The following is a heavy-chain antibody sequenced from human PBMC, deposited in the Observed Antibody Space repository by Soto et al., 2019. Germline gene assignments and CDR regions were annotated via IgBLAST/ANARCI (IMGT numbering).Heavy chain of an antibody. J-gene: IGHJ6*02. CDR2: IYYSGST. V-gene: IGHV4-39*01. Sequence: SETLSLTCTVSGGSISSSSYYWGWIRQPPGKGLEWIGSIYYSGSTYYNPSLKSRVTISVDTSKNQFSLKLSSVTAADTAVYYGARRGSSYDYGDYVPYLRFEYYYYGMDVWGQGTTVTVSS. CDR3: ARRGSSYDYGDYVPYLRFEYYYYGMDV. CDR1: GGSISSSSYY. D-gene: IGHD4-17*01.